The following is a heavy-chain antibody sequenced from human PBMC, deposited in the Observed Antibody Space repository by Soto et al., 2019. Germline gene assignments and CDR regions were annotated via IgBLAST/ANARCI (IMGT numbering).Heavy chain of an antibody. J-gene: IGHJ2*01. Sequence: EVQLVESGGGLVQPGGSLRLSCAASGFTFSSYWMSWVRQAPGKGLEWVANIKQGGSEKYYVDSVKGRFTISRDNAKNSLYLQMNRLRAEDTAVYYCARGHGQWRSWYFELWGRGTLVTVSS. V-gene: IGHV3-7*05. CDR1: GFTFSSYW. CDR3: ARGHGQWRSWYFEL. CDR2: IKQGGSEK. D-gene: IGHD6-19*01.